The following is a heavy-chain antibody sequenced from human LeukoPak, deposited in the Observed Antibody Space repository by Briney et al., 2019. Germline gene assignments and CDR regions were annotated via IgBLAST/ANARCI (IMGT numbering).Heavy chain of an antibody. Sequence: GRSLRLSCAASGFTFSSYAMSWVRQAPGKGLEWVSAISGSGGSTYYADSVKGRFTISRDNSKNALYLQMNSLRAKDTAVYYCAKEDYSSSFDHWGQGTLVTVSS. D-gene: IGHD6-13*01. J-gene: IGHJ4*02. CDR3: AKEDYSSSFDH. V-gene: IGHV3-23*01. CDR1: GFTFSSYA. CDR2: ISGSGGST.